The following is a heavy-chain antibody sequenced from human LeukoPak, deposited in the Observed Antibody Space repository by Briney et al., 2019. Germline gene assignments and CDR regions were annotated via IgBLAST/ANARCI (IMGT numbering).Heavy chain of an antibody. Sequence: GGSPRLSCAASGFTFSSYSMNWVRQAPGKGLEWVSSISSSSSYIYYADSVKGRFTISRDNAKNSLYLQMNSLRAEDTAVYYCARDGGGATGVLVWGQGTLVTVSS. V-gene: IGHV3-21*01. J-gene: IGHJ4*02. CDR1: GFTFSSYS. CDR3: ARDGGGATGVLV. CDR2: ISSSSSYI. D-gene: IGHD3-16*01.